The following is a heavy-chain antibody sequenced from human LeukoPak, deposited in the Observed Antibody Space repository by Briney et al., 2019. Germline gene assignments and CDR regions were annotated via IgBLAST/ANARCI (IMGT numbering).Heavy chain of an antibody. CDR1: GYTFTSYG. Sequence: ASVKVSCKASGYTFTSYGISWVRQAPGQGLEWMGWISAYNGNTNYAQKLQGRVTMTTDTSTSTAYMELRSLRSDDTAVYYCASTLLDLGPAAIPPLFDYWGQGTLVTVSS. CDR3: ASTLLDLGPAAIPPLFDY. D-gene: IGHD2-2*02. J-gene: IGHJ4*02. V-gene: IGHV1-18*01. CDR2: ISAYNGNT.